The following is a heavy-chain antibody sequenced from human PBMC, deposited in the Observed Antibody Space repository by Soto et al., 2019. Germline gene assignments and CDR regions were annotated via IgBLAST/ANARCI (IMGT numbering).Heavy chain of an antibody. CDR1: GFTFSSYA. V-gene: IGHV3-30-3*01. CDR2: ISYDGSNK. D-gene: IGHD2-2*01. Sequence: PGRSLRLSSAASGFTFSSYAMHWVRQAPGKGLEWVAVISYDGSNKYYADSVKGRFTISRDNSKNTLYLQMNSLRAEDTAVYYCARDPSLGYCISTSCPTGWFDPWGQGTLVTVSS. J-gene: IGHJ5*02. CDR3: ARDPSLGYCISTSCPTGWFDP.